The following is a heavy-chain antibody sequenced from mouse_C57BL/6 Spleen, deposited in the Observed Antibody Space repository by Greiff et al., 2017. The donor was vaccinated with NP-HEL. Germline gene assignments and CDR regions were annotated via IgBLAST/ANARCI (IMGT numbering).Heavy chain of an antibody. J-gene: IGHJ1*03. CDR1: GYTFTSYW. CDR3: AREGYGNYVGYFDV. D-gene: IGHD2-1*01. V-gene: IGHV1-55*01. CDR2: IYPGSGST. Sequence: VQLQQPGAELVKPGASVKMSCKASGYTFTSYWITWVKQRPGQGLEWIGDIYPGSGSTNYNEKFKSKATLTVDTSSSTAYMQLSSLTSEDSAVYYCAREGYGNYVGYFDVWGTGTTVTVSS.